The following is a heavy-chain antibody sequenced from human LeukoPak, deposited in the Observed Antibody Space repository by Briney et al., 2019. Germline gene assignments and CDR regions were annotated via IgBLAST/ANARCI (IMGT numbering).Heavy chain of an antibody. Sequence: ASVKVSCKASGYTFTGYYIHWVRQAPGQGLEWMGRINPNNGGTNYAQKFQGGVTMTRDMSMSTAYMELSRLRSDDTAVYYCAGEDNSSGYRPFDIWGQGTMVTVPS. CDR2: INPNNGGT. CDR3: AGEDNSSGYRPFDI. J-gene: IGHJ3*02. V-gene: IGHV1-2*06. D-gene: IGHD3-22*01. CDR1: GYTFTGYY.